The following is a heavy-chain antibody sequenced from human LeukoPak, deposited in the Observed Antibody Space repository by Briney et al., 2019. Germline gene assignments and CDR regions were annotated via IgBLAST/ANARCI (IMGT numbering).Heavy chain of an antibody. CDR1: GFSFDDYG. CDR2: INWNGGST. Sequence: RTGGSLRLSCAASGFSFDDYGMSWVRQAPGKGLERVSGINWNGGSTGYADSVKGRFTISRDNAKNSLYLQMNSLRAEDTAVYYCARDRGNTYYDILTGYQNYWGQGTLVTVSS. V-gene: IGHV3-20*04. CDR3: ARDRGNTYYDILTGYQNY. D-gene: IGHD3-9*01. J-gene: IGHJ4*02.